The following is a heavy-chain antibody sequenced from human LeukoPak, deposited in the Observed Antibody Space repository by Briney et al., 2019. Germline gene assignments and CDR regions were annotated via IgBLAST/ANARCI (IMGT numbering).Heavy chain of an antibody. CDR2: INWNGGST. V-gene: IGHV3-20*04. CDR1: GFTFDDYG. Sequence: GGSLRLSCAASGFTFDDYGMSWVRQAPGKGLEWVSGINWNGGSTGYADSVKGRFTISRDNSKNTLYLQMNSLRAEDTAVYYCASTYTRGLLFAFDIWGQGTMVTVSS. CDR3: ASTYTRGLLFAFDI. D-gene: IGHD5-12*01. J-gene: IGHJ3*02.